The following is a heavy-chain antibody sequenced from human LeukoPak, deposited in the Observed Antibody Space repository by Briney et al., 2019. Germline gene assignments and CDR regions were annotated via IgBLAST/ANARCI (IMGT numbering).Heavy chain of an antibody. CDR3: AKDRGMVV. CDR2: ISYDGSNK. V-gene: IGHV3-30*18. CDR1: GFTFSSYG. J-gene: IGHJ6*02. Sequence: SGGSLRLSCAASGFTFSSYGMPWVRQAPGKGLEWVAVISYDGSNKYYADSVKGRFTISRDNSKNTLYLQMNSLRAEDTAVYYCAKDRGMVVWGQGTTVTVSS.